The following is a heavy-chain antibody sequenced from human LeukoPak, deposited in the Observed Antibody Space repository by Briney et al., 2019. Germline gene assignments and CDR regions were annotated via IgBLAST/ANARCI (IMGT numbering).Heavy chain of an antibody. CDR3: ARVGDYALKD. CDR1: GGSITSYY. D-gene: IGHD3-16*01. J-gene: IGHJ4*02. CDR2: IYNSGST. Sequence: SETLSLTCTVSGGSITSYYWSWIRQPAGKGLEWIGRIYNSGSTNYNPFLKSRVTMSVDASKNQFSLKLSSVTAADTAVYYCARVGDYALKDWGQGTLVTVSS. V-gene: IGHV4-4*07.